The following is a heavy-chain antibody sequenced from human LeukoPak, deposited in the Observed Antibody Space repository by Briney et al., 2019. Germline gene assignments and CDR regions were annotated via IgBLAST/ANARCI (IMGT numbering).Heavy chain of an antibody. CDR2: IKEDGREK. D-gene: IGHD4-17*01. Sequence: PGGSLRLSCAASGFTFSSYWMSWVRQAPGKGLEWVGNIKEDGREKYFVDSVKGRFTISRDNAKNSLYLRMNSLRAEDTAVYYCARDSRSTLQGNGDYQIMDVWGKGTTVTVSS. J-gene: IGHJ6*04. CDR3: ARDSRSTLQGNGDYQIMDV. CDR1: GFTFSSYW. V-gene: IGHV3-7*01.